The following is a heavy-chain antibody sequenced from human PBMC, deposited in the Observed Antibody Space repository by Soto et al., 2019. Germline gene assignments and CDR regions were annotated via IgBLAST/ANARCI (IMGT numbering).Heavy chain of an antibody. CDR1: GFTFSSYG. CDR2: IWYDGSNK. J-gene: IGHJ4*02. Sequence: QVQLVESGGGVVQPGRSLRLSCAASGFTFSSYGMHWVRQAPGKGLEWVAVIWYDGSNKYYADSVKGRFTISRDNSKNTLYXXMXSLXAEDTAVYYCARVKLPSHVLRYFDWLPKPLGALDYWGQGTLVTVSS. V-gene: IGHV3-33*01. D-gene: IGHD3-9*01. CDR3: ARVKLPSHVLRYFDWLPKPLGALDY.